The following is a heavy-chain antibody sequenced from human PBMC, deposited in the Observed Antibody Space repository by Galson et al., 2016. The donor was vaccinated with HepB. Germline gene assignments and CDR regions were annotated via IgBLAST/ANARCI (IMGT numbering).Heavy chain of an antibody. CDR1: GFSLGTYA. CDR2: ISYDGTKR. V-gene: IGHV3-30*04. Sequence: SLRLSCAASGFSLGTYAIHWVRQAPGKGLEWLAVISYDGTKRHYAESVKGRFTVSRDNSKNVLFLEMNSLRPYDTSVYYCARDQGSTVTKYFFFFLDVWGPGTSVTVS. CDR3: ARDQGSTVTKYFFFFLDV. J-gene: IGHJ6*02. D-gene: IGHD4-17*01.